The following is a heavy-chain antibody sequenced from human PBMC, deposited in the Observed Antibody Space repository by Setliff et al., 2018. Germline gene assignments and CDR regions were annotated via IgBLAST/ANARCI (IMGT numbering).Heavy chain of an antibody. V-gene: IGHV4-38-2*02. Sequence: PSETLSLTCTVSGYSISSGYIWGWIRQPPGKGLEWVGNIGHTGSINYNPSLKSRLTISRDTSKNQVSLKLNSVTATDTAVYYCARDLGHGGDSDYWGQGILVPSPQ. CDR3: ARDLGHGGDSDY. D-gene: IGHD2-21*02. CDR1: GYSISSGYI. J-gene: IGHJ4*02. CDR2: IGHTGSI.